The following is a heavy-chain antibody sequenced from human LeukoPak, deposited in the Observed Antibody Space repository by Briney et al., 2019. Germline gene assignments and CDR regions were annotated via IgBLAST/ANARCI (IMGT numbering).Heavy chain of an antibody. CDR3: AKAGATVVTTNYFDY. V-gene: IGHV3-48*04. J-gene: IGHJ4*02. Sequence: GGSLRLSCAASGFTFSSYSMNWVRQAPGKGLEWVSYISSSSSTIFYADSVKGRFTISRDNAKNSLYLQMNSLRVEDTAVYYCAKAGATVVTTNYFDYWGQGTLVTVSS. CDR1: GFTFSSYS. CDR2: ISSSSSTI. D-gene: IGHD4-23*01.